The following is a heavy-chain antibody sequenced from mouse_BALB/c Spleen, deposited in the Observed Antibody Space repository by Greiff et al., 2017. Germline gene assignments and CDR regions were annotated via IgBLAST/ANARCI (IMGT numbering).Heavy chain of an antibody. CDR1: GYTFTSYD. J-gene: IGHJ4*01. Sequence: QVQLQQSGAELVKPGASVKLSCKASGYTFTSYDMYWVKQRPGQGLEWIGEINPSNGRTNYNEKFKSTATLTVDNSSSTAYMQLSSLTSEDSAVYYCASSDSDGYAMDYWGQGTSVPVSS. V-gene: IGHV1S81*02. CDR2: INPSNGRT. CDR3: ASSDSDGYAMDY. D-gene: IGHD2-4*01.